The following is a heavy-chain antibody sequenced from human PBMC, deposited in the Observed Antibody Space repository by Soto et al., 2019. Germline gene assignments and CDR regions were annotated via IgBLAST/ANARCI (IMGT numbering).Heavy chain of an antibody. CDR1: GYSFTSYW. CDR2: FYPVFFVT. CDR3: ARAPRGTVTPGGDI. D-gene: IGHD4-17*01. Sequence: GESLKISCKGSGYSFTSYWIGWVRQMPGKGLEWMGFFYPVFFVTRYSPSFQGQVTISADKSFSTAYLQWSSLKASDTAMYYCARAPRGTVTPGGDIWGQGKMVTVSS. V-gene: IGHV5-51*01. J-gene: IGHJ3*02.